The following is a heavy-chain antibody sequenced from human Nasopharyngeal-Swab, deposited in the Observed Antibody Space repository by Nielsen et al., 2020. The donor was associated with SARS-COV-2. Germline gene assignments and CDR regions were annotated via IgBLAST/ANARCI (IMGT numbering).Heavy chain of an antibody. V-gene: IGHV3-23*01. D-gene: IGHD6-13*01. Sequence: GGPLRLSCAASGFTFSSYAMSWVRQAPGKGLEWVSAISGSGGSTYYADSVKGRFTISRDNSKNTLYLQMNSLRAEDTAVYYCAKDRLSSSWYNWFDPWGQGTLVTVSS. CDR1: GFTFSSYA. J-gene: IGHJ5*02. CDR3: AKDRLSSSWYNWFDP. CDR2: ISGSGGST.